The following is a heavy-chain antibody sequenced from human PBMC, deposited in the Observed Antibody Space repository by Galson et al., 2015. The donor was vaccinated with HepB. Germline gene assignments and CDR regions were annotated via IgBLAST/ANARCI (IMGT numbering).Heavy chain of an antibody. CDR2: MNPNSGNT. V-gene: IGHV1-8*01. J-gene: IGHJ6*02. CDR3: ARRAQRRWLQWAPSSYGMDV. D-gene: IGHD5-24*01. Sequence: SVKVCCKASGYTFTSYDINWVRQATGQGLEWMGWMNPNSGNTGYAQKFQGRVTMTRNTSISTAYMELSSLRSEDRYLYDCARRAQRRWLQWAPSSYGMDVWGQGTTVTVSS. CDR1: GYTFTSYD.